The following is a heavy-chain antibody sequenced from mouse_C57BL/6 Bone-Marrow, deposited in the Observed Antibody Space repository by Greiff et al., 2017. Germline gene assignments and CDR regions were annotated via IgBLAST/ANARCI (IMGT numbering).Heavy chain of an antibody. V-gene: IGHV1-15*01. CDR2: IDPETGGT. D-gene: IGHD1-1*01. J-gene: IGHJ3*01. Sequence: QVQLQQSGAELVRPGASVTLSCKASGYTFTDYEMHWVKQTPVHGLEWIGAIDPETGGTAYNQKFKGKAILTADKSSSTAYMELRSLTSEDSAVYYCTRDYYGPLFAYWGQGTLVTVSA. CDR1: GYTFTDYE. CDR3: TRDYYGPLFAY.